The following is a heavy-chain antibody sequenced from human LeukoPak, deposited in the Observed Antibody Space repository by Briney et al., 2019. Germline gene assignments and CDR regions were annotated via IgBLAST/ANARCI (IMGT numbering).Heavy chain of an antibody. V-gene: IGHV3-23*01. CDR3: AKGRKSYYYGMDV. J-gene: IGHJ6*02. Sequence: GGSLRLSCAASGFTFSSFAMSWVRQAPGKGLEWVSGISGSGGSTYYADSVKGQFTISRDNSKSTLYLQMNSLRAEDTAVYHCAKGRKSYYYGMDVWGQGTTVTVSS. CDR2: ISGSGGST. CDR1: GFTFSSFA.